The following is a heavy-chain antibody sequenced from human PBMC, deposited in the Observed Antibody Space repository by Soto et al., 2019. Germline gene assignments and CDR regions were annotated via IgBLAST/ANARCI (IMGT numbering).Heavy chain of an antibody. J-gene: IGHJ6*02. V-gene: IGHV1-3*01. CDR2: INAGNGNT. D-gene: IGHD3-3*01. CDR3: ARMQMGYLEWLLSPYYYYGMDV. CDR1: GDSFTSYA. Sequence: GASVEVSCKASGDSFTSYAMHWVRQAPGQRLEWMGWINAGNGNTNYAQKLQGRVTMTTDTSTSTAYMELRSLRSDDTAVYYCARMQMGYLEWLLSPYYYYGMDVWGQGTTVTVSS.